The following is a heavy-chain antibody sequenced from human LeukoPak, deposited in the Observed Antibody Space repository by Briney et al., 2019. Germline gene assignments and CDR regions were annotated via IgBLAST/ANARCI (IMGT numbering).Heavy chain of an antibody. CDR2: ICRSGNYI. CDR1: GFTFSFYF. V-gene: IGHV3-21*06. CDR3: VRDQEPEVPTSDSSHSA. D-gene: IGHD2-2*01. J-gene: IGHJ5*02. Sequence: GGSLRLSRVASGFTFSFYFMHWVRQAPGKGLEWVSCICRSGNYIYYADSVRGRFIISRDNDKTTLHLQMNILRADATAVYYYVRDQEPEVPTSDSSHSAWGQGTLVTVSS.